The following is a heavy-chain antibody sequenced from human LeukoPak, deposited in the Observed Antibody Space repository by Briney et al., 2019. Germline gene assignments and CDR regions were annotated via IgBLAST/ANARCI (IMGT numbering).Heavy chain of an antibody. Sequence: GGSLRLSCATSGFIFDDYTMHWVRQAPGKGLEWVSLISWDGSTTYYADSVKGRFTISRDNTNNSLYLHLTSLRNDDTALYFCAKDERRIAATGSWGFDHWGQGTLVTVSS. CDR2: ISWDGSTT. V-gene: IGHV3-43*01. CDR1: GFIFDDYT. D-gene: IGHD6-13*01. CDR3: AKDERRIAATGSWGFDH. J-gene: IGHJ4*02.